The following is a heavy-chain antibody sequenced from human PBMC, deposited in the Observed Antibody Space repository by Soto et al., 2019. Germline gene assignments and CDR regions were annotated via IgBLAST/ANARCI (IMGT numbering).Heavy chain of an antibody. Sequence: QLQLQESGPGLVKPSETLSLTCTVSGGSISSSGYYWGWIRQPPGKGLEWIGSIYYSGSTYYNPSLKSRVTISVDTSKNQFSLKLSSVTAADTAVYYCARHLGYSSGWTAIQHWGQGTLVTVSS. CDR1: GGSISSSGYY. D-gene: IGHD6-19*01. CDR3: ARHLGYSSGWTAIQH. J-gene: IGHJ1*01. V-gene: IGHV4-39*01. CDR2: IYYSGST.